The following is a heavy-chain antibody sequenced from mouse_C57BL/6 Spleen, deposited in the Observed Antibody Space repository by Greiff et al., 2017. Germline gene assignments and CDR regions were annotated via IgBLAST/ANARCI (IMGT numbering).Heavy chain of an antibody. Sequence: EVKLVESGGGLVQPKGSLKLSCAASGFSFNTYAMNWVRQAPGKGLEWVARIRSIGNNYATYYADSVQDRFTISRDDSESMLYLQMNNLKTEDTALYYWVRVYYGNYVAMDYWGQGTSVTVSS. CDR3: VRVYYGNYVAMDY. D-gene: IGHD2-1*01. J-gene: IGHJ4*01. CDR2: IRSIGNNYAT. V-gene: IGHV10-1*01. CDR1: GFSFNTYA.